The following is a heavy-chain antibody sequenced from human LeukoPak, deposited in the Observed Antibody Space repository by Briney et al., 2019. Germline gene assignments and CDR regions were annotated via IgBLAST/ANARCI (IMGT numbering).Heavy chain of an antibody. Sequence: SETLSLTCSVSGGSISNYFWTWIRQPPGKGLEWIGYIYSGGSTYYNPSLKSRVTISVDTSKNRFSLKLSTVTAADTAVYYCARRPTGDPKFDYWGQGTLVTVSS. CDR3: ARRPTGDPKFDY. CDR2: IYSGGST. V-gene: IGHV4-59*08. CDR1: GGSISNYF. J-gene: IGHJ4*02. D-gene: IGHD7-27*01.